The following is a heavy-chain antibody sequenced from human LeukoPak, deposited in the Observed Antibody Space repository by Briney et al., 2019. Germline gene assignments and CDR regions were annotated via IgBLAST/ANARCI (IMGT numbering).Heavy chain of an antibody. V-gene: IGHV3-30*02. CDR2: IRYDGSNK. CDR3: AKDSVDGYDYYYYYMDV. D-gene: IGHD5-24*01. CDR1: GFTFSSYG. J-gene: IGHJ6*03. Sequence: GGSLRLSCAASGFTFSSYGMHWVRQAPGKGLEWVAFIRYDGSNKYYADSVKGRFTISRDNSKNTLYLQMNSLRAEDTAVYYCAKDSVDGYDYYYYYMDVWGKGTTVTVSS.